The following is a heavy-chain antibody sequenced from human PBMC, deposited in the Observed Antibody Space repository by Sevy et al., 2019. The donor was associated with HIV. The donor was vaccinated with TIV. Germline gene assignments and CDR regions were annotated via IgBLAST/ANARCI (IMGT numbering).Heavy chain of an antibody. CDR2: ISSSGSTI. V-gene: IGHV3-48*03. J-gene: IGHJ6*02. CDR3: ARAPIDGMDV. CDR1: GFTFSSYE. D-gene: IGHD2-21*01. Sequence: GGSLRLSCAASGFTFSSYEMNWVRQAPGKGLEWVSYISSSGSTIYYADSVKGRFTISRDNAKNSLYLQMNSLRAEDTAVYYCARAPIDGMDVWGQGTTVTVSS.